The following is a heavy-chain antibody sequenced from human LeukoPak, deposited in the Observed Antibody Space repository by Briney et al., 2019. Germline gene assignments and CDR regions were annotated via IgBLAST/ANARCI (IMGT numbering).Heavy chain of an antibody. D-gene: IGHD1-26*01. J-gene: IGHJ4*02. CDR3: ARVPRGGGWELREDY. V-gene: IGHV1-46*01. CDR1: GYTFTNYH. Sequence: AASVKVSCKASGYTFTNYHMNWVRQAPGQGLEWMGIINPSGGSTTNAQKFQGRVIMTRDMSTSTVYMELSSLRSEDTAVYYCARVPRGGGWELREDYWGEGTLVTVSS. CDR2: INPSGGST.